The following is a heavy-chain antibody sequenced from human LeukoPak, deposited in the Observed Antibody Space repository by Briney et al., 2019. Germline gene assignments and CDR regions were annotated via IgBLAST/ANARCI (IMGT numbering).Heavy chain of an antibody. CDR3: ARDVTMVRGSPENWFDP. V-gene: IGHV1-24*01. CDR2: FDPEDGET. Sequence: ASVKVSCKVSGYTLTELSMHWVRQAPGEGLEWMGGFDPEDGETIYAQKFQGRVTMTRDMSTSTVYMELSSLRSEDTAVYYCARDVTMVRGSPENWFDPWGQGTLVTVSS. D-gene: IGHD3-10*01. CDR1: GYTLTELS. J-gene: IGHJ5*02.